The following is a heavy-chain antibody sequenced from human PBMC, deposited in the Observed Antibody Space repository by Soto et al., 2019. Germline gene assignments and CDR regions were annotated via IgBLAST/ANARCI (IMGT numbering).Heavy chain of an antibody. V-gene: IGHV3-33*01. D-gene: IGHD3-10*01. CDR3: ATESANYYNY. Sequence: LRLSCEASGLTFSRYGMHWVRQAPGKGLEWVAVIWYDGSNKSYGDSVKGRFTISRDNSKNTLYLQMNSLRVDDTAVYYCATESANYYNYWGQGTQVTVSS. CDR1: GLTFSRYG. J-gene: IGHJ4*02. CDR2: IWYDGSNK.